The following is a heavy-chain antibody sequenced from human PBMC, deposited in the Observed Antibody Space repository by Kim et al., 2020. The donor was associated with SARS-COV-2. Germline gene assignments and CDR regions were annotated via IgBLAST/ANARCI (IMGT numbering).Heavy chain of an antibody. Sequence: GGSLRLSCAASGFTFSSYGMHWVRQAPGKGLEWVAAISYAGSNKYYAESVKGRFTITRDNSKNRLSLQMNSLRAEDTAVYYCVKDLGEYYYGLWDYWGQG. CDR1: GFTFSSYG. J-gene: IGHJ4*02. D-gene: IGHD3-10*01. V-gene: IGHV3-30*18. CDR2: ISYAGSNK. CDR3: VKDLGEYYYGLWDY.